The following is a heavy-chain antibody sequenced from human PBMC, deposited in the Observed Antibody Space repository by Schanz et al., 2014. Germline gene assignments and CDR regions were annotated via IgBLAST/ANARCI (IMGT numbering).Heavy chain of an antibody. Sequence: EVQLVQSGGGLVQPGGSLRLSCAASGFTFSSHWMHWVRQDPGKGLVWVARINSVGSNTDYADSVKGRFTISRDNAKNTLYLQMNSLRAEDTAVYYCAASSGWHPSTDYWGQGTLVTVSS. J-gene: IGHJ4*02. D-gene: IGHD6-19*01. CDR1: GFTFSSHW. CDR2: INSVGSNT. V-gene: IGHV3-74*01. CDR3: AASSGWHPSTDY.